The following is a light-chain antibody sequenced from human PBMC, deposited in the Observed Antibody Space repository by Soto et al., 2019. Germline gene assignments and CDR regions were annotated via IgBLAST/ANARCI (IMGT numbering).Light chain of an antibody. V-gene: IGLV1-40*01. CDR2: ANT. CDR1: SSYIGAGYD. J-gene: IGLJ2*01. Sequence: QSVLTQPPSVSGAPGQRVTISCTGSSSYIGAGYDVHWYQQLPGTAPKLLIYANTNRPSGVPDRFSGSKSGTSASLAITGLQAEDEADYYCRSHDASLGGHLIFGEGTKLTVL. CDR3: RSHDASLGGHLI.